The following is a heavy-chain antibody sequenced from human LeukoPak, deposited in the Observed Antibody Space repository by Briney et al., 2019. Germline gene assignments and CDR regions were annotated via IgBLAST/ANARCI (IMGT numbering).Heavy chain of an antibody. CDR3: ARGEVPYSSGWYYFDY. CDR2: IIPIFGTA. J-gene: IGHJ4*02. CDR1: GGTFSSYA. Sequence: GASVKVSCKASGGTFSSYAISWVRQAPGQGLEWMGGIIPIFGTANYAQKFQGRVTITADESTSTAYMELSSLRSEDTAVYYCARGEVPYSSGWYYFDYWGQGTLVTVSS. D-gene: IGHD6-19*01. V-gene: IGHV1-69*13.